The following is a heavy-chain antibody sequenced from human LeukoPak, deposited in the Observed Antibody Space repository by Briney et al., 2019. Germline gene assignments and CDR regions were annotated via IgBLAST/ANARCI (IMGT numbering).Heavy chain of an antibody. CDR3: ARGHYGSGSYYMDV. J-gene: IGHJ6*04. Sequence: PSETLSLTCTVSGGSISSYYWSWIRLPPGKGLEYIGHIYYTGNTNNNNPSLNSRGTISVDTSKNQFSLKLSSVTAADTAVYYCARGHYGSGSYYMDVWGKGTTVTVSS. D-gene: IGHD3-10*01. CDR2: IYYTGNTN. V-gene: IGHV4-59*01. CDR1: GGSISSYY.